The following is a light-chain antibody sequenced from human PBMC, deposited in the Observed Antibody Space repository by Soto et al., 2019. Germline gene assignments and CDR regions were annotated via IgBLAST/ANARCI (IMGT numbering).Light chain of an antibody. CDR3: QQYHTFSIA. V-gene: IGKV1-5*01. CDR2: DSS. J-gene: IGKJ5*01. CDR1: QSISTW. Sequence: DIQMTQSPSTLSASVGASVTVTCRASQSISTWLAWYQQKPGRAPKLLIYDSSSLESGVPSRFRGSGSGTDFTLTISGLQPDDFATYYCQQYHTFSIAFGQGTRLDIK.